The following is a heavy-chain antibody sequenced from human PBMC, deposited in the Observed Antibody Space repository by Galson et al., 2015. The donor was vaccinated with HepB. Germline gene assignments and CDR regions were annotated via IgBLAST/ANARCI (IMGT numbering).Heavy chain of an antibody. CDR2: IKQDGSEK. CDR3: ARDAAWLVRSGVQH. Sequence: SLRLSCAASGFSFSSYWMNWVRQAPGKGLEWVANIKQDGSEKYYVDSVKGRFTISRDNANNSLFLQMNSLRAEDTAVYYCARDAAWLVRSGVQHWGQGTLVTVSS. D-gene: IGHD6-19*01. J-gene: IGHJ1*01. V-gene: IGHV3-7*03. CDR1: GFSFSSYW.